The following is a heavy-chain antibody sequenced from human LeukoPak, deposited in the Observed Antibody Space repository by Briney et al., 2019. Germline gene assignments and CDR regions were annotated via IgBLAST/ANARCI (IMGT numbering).Heavy chain of an antibody. V-gene: IGHV3-11*01. CDR2: ISSSGSTI. CDR3: ARRLVYSLDY. J-gene: IGHJ4*02. Sequence: GGSLRLSCAASGFTVSNKYMSWVRQAPGKGLEWVSYISSSGSTIYYADSVKGRFTISRDNAKNSLYLQMNSLRAEDTAVYYCARRLVYSLDYWGQGTLVTVSS. CDR1: GFTVSNKY. D-gene: IGHD6-25*01.